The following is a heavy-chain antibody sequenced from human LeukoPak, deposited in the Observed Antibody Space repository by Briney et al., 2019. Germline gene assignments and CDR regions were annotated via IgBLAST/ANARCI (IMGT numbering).Heavy chain of an antibody. CDR1: GFTFSNYW. V-gene: IGHV3-74*03. CDR3: GRELDWLPTLDY. Sequence: GGSLRLSCAASGFTFSNYWMHWVRQAPGKGLVWVSRINSDGSSTTYADSVKGRFTISRDNAKNTLYLQMNSLRAEDTAVYYCGRELDWLPTLDYWGQGTLVTVSS. J-gene: IGHJ4*02. CDR2: INSDGSST. D-gene: IGHD3-9*01.